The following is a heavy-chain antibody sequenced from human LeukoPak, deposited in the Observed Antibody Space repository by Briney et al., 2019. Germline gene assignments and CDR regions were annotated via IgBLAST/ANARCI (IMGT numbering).Heavy chain of an antibody. CDR2: ITNDGSST. CDR1: GLTFSSHW. Sequence: GGSLRLSCAASGLTFSSHWMHWVRQAPGKGLVWVSRITNDGSSTTYADSVKGRFTISRVNSKNTLYLQMNSLRAEDTAVYYCARDFGAFDYWGQGTLVTVSS. V-gene: IGHV3-74*01. CDR3: ARDFGAFDY. D-gene: IGHD3-3*01. J-gene: IGHJ4*02.